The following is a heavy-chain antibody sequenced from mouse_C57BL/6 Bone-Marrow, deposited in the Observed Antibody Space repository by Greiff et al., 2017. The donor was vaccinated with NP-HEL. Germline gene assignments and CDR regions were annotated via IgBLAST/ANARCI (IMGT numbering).Heavy chain of an antibody. V-gene: IGHV5-6*01. CDR2: ISSGGSYT. J-gene: IGHJ4*01. CDR3: ARYYGKGGPYAMDY. CDR1: GFTFSSYG. D-gene: IGHD1-1*02. Sequence: EVQGVESGGDLVKPGGSLKLSCAASGFTFSSYGMSWVRQTPDKRLEWVATISSGGSYTYYPDSVKGRFTISRDNAKNTLYLQMSSLKSEDTAMYYCARYYGKGGPYAMDYWGQGTSVTVSS.